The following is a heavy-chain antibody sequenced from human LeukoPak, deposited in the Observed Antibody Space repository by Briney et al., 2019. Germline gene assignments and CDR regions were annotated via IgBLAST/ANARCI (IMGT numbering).Heavy chain of an antibody. D-gene: IGHD5-18*01. CDR3: AGGGWIQLWSTQSQDHFDY. CDR2: MNPNGGNT. V-gene: IGHV1-8*03. CDR1: GYTFTSYD. J-gene: IGHJ4*02. Sequence: VASVKVSCKASGYTFTSYDINWVRQATGQGLEWMGWMNPNGGNTGYAQKFQGRVTITRNTSISTAYMELSSLRSEDTAVYYCAGGGWIQLWSTQSQDHFDYWGQGTLVTVSS.